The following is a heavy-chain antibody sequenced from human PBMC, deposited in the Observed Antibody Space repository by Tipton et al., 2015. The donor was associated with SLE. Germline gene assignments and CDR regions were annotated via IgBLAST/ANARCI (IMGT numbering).Heavy chain of an antibody. CDR3: ARGGRAALDV. Sequence: TLSLTCTVSGGSISSSSYYWGWIRQPPGKGLEWIGSIYYSGSTYYNPSLKSRVTISVDTSKNQFSLKLSSVTAADTAVYYCARGGRAALDVWGQGTTVTVSS. CDR2: IYYSGST. D-gene: IGHD6-6*01. V-gene: IGHV4-39*01. J-gene: IGHJ6*02. CDR1: GGSISSSSYY.